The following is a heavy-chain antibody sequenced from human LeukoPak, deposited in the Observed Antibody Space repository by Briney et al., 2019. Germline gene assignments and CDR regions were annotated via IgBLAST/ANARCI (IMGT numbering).Heavy chain of an antibody. Sequence: PSETLSLTCAVFGGSFSGYCWSWIRQPPGKGLEWIGEIKHSGSTNFNPSLKSRVSISLDTSKGQFSLKLTSVTAADTAVYYCARLATALPPGAHYYFDYWGQGTLVTVSS. V-gene: IGHV4-34*01. J-gene: IGHJ4*02. D-gene: IGHD6-6*01. CDR2: IKHSGST. CDR3: ARLATALPPGAHYYFDY. CDR1: GGSFSGYC.